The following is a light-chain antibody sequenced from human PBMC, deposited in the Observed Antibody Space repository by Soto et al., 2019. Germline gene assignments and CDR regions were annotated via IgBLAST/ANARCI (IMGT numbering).Light chain of an antibody. CDR3: QQYGSSPT. CDR2: GAS. CDR1: QSISSSY. V-gene: IGKV3-20*01. Sequence: EIVLTQSPCTLSLSLGERATITCRASQSISSSYLAWYQQKRGQAPRLLVYGASSRATGIPDRFSGSGSGTDFTLTISRLEPADLAVYYCQQYGSSPTFGGGTKVDIK. J-gene: IGKJ4*01.